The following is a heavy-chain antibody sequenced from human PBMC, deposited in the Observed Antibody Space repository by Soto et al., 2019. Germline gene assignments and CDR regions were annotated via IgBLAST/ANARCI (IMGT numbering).Heavy chain of an antibody. Sequence: XSVKVSCKASGYPFTSYGIIWVRQAPGQGLGWMGWISAYNGNTNYAQKLQGRVTMTTDTSTSTAYMELRSLRSDDTAVYYCARDEWELLSGLDYWGQGTLVTVSS. J-gene: IGHJ4*02. V-gene: IGHV1-18*04. CDR2: ISAYNGNT. D-gene: IGHD1-26*01. CDR1: GYPFTSYG. CDR3: ARDEWELLSGLDY.